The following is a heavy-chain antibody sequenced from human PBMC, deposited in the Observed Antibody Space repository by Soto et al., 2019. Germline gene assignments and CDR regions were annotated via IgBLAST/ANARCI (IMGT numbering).Heavy chain of an antibody. Sequence: QVQLVESGGGVVQPGRSLRLSCAASGFTFESYAMHWVRQAPGKGLEWVAIISFDGSRKYYAESVKCRFTISRDNSKNTLYLQMNSLRAEDTAVYYCAKDHIVAAAPDYWGQGTLVTVSS. CDR2: ISFDGSRK. J-gene: IGHJ4*02. V-gene: IGHV3-30*18. D-gene: IGHD2-2*01. CDR1: GFTFESYA. CDR3: AKDHIVAAAPDY.